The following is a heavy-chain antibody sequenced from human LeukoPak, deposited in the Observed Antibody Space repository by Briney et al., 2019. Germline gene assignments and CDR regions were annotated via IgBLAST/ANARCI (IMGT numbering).Heavy chain of an antibody. V-gene: IGHV4-59*04. CDR3: AKSNGYGLVDI. CDR1: GGSVSSYY. D-gene: IGHD3-10*01. CDR2: IFYSGST. J-gene: IGHJ3*02. Sequence: SETLSLTCTVSGGSVSSYYWSWIRQPPGKGLEWIGNIFYSGSTYYSPSLKSRVTISLDTSRNQFSLKLNSVTAADTAVYYCAKSNGYGLVDIWGQGTMVTVSS.